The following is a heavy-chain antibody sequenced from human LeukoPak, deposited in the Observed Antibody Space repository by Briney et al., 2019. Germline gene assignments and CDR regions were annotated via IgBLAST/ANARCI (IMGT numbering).Heavy chain of an antibody. CDR3: ARGGYSGYEYFDY. CDR2: INPSGGST. V-gene: IGHV1-46*01. CDR1: GYTFTSYY. D-gene: IGHD5-12*01. J-gene: IGHJ4*02. Sequence: ASVKVSCKASGYTFTSYYMHWVRQAPGQGREWMGIINPSGGSTRYAQKFQGRVTMTRDMSTRTVYMELSSLRSEDTAVYYCARGGYSGYEYFDYWGQGTLVTVSS.